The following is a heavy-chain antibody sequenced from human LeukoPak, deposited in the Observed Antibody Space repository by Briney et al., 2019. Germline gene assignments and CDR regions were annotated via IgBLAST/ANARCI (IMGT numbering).Heavy chain of an antibody. V-gene: IGHV3-21*01. Sequence: PGGSLRLSCAASGFTFSSYSMNWVRQAPGKGLEWVSSISSSSSYICYADSVKGRFTISRDNAKNSLYLQMNSLRAEDTAVYYCAREEFGSGDYWGQGTLVTVSS. J-gene: IGHJ4*02. CDR2: ISSSSSYI. CDR1: GFTFSSYS. D-gene: IGHD3-10*01. CDR3: AREEFGSGDY.